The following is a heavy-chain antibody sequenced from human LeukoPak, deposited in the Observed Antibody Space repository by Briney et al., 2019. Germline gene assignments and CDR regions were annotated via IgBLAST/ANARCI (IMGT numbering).Heavy chain of an antibody. V-gene: IGHV1-46*02. J-gene: IGHJ1*01. D-gene: IGHD3-10*02. CDR2: INPSGGST. CDR3: ARGVFGELEKLMFQH. Sequence: ASVKDSSKASGYTFNSYYIHWVRQAPGQGLEWMGIINPSGGSTRYPQKFQDRVTMTRDTSTSPVYMELSSLKSDDTAIYYCARGVFGELEKLMFQHWGQGTLVTVSS. CDR1: GYTFNSYY.